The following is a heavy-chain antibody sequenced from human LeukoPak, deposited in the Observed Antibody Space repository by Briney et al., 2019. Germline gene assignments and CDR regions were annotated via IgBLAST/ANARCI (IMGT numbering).Heavy chain of an antibody. Sequence: PGGSLRLSCAASAFTFSSYGMNWVRRAPVKGLEWVSYISSSGSSIYYADSVKGRFTISRDNAKNSLYLQMNSLRAEDTAVYYCARVRSSTDLDYWGQGTLVTVSS. CDR1: AFTFSSYG. CDR3: ARVRSSTDLDY. V-gene: IGHV3-48*03. CDR2: ISSSGSSI. D-gene: IGHD6-13*01. J-gene: IGHJ4*02.